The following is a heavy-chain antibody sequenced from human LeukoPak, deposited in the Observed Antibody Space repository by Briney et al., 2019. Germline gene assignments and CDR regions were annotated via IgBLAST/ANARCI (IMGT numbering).Heavy chain of an antibody. V-gene: IGHV1-69*13. CDR2: IIPIFGTA. D-gene: IGHD2-15*01. J-gene: IGHJ4*02. CDR3: ARGDCSGGSCYSFLGSY. Sequence: SVKVSCKASGGTFSSYAISWVRQAPGQGLEWMGGIIPIFGTANYAQRFQGRVTITADESTSTAYMELSSLRSEDTAVYYCARGDCSGGSCYSFLGSYWGQGTLVTVSS. CDR1: GGTFSSYA.